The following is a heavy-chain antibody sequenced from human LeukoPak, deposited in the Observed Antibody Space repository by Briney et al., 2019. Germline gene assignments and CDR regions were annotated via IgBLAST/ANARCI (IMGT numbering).Heavy chain of an antibody. CDR3: VVGGSPGY. J-gene: IGHJ4*02. Sequence: GGSMRLSCAASGLAFSAYKMHRVRQAPRKGLVWVSRISTDGYTTDYADFVQGRFTASRDNTKNTWSLEMNSLRAEDTAVYYCVVGGSPGYWGQGTLVTVSS. D-gene: IGHD2-15*01. CDR2: ISTDGYTT. CDR1: GLAFSAYK. V-gene: IGHV3-74*01.